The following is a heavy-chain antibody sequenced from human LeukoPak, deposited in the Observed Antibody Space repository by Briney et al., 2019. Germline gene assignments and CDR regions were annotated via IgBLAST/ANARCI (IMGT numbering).Heavy chain of an antibody. CDR2: ISYSGGT. D-gene: IGHD2-2*01. CDR1: GGSISNYY. CDR3: ARLRVPAARGAYYYGMDV. J-gene: IGHJ6*02. V-gene: IGHV4-59*08. Sequence: SETLSLTCTVSGGSISNYYWNWIRQPPGKGLEWVGYISYSGGTNYNPSLKSRVTISIDTSKNQFSLNLSSVTAADTAVYYCARLRVPAARGAYYYGMDVWGQGTTVTVSS.